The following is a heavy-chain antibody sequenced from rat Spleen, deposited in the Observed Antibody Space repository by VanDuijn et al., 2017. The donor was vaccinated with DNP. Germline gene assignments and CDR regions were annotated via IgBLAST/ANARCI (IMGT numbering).Heavy chain of an antibody. D-gene: IGHD1-6*01. J-gene: IGHJ1*01. CDR2: ISTSGGST. Sequence: EVQLVESGGDLVQPGRSLKLSCVASGFTFNNYWMTWVRQAPTKGLEWVATISTSGGSTYYRDSVKGRFTISRDNAKSTLYLQMNSLRSEDTATYYCTSRDYYDWYFDFWGPGTMVTVSS. V-gene: IGHV5-31*01. CDR1: GFTFNNYW. CDR3: TSRDYYDWYFDF.